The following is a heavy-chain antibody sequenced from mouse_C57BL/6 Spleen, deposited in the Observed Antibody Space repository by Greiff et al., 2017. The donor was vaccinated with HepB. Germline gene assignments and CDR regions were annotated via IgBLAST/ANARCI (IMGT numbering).Heavy chain of an antibody. CDR2: IYSRSGNT. J-gene: IGHJ4*01. V-gene: IGHV1-81*01. CDR1: GYTFTSYG. Sequence: VQLQQSGAELARPGASVKLSCKASGYTFTSYGISWVKQRTGQGLERIGEIYSRSGNTYYNEQFKGKATLTADKSSRTAYMELRRLTSEDSAVDVCGSGELRYYAMDCWGRGTSVTDSS. CDR3: GSGELRYYAMDC. D-gene: IGHD3-2*02.